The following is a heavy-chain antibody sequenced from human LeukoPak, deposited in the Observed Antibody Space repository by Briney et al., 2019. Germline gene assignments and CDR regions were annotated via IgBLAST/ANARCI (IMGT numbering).Heavy chain of an antibody. CDR1: GFTFSSYW. J-gene: IGHJ4*02. Sequence: GGSLRLSCAASGFTFSSYWMHWVRRAPGKGLVWVARINSDGSSTNYADSVRGRFTISRDNAKNTLWLQMNSLRAEDTAVYYCARGGVTAGLDYWGQGTLVTVSS. D-gene: IGHD2-2*01. CDR3: ARGGVTAGLDY. CDR2: INSDGSST. V-gene: IGHV3-74*01.